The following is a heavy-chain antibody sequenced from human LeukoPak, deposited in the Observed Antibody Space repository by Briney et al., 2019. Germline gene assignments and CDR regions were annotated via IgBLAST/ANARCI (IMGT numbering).Heavy chain of an antibody. J-gene: IGHJ4*02. V-gene: IGHV4-59*01. CDR2: IYYSGST. CDR3: AREGVTKYYFDY. CDR1: SDFISGYY. D-gene: IGHD4-11*01. Sequence: SETLSLTCTVSSDFISGYYWSWIRQPPGKGLEWIGYIYYSGSTDYNPSLKSRVTISVDTSKNQFSLKLSSVTAADTAVYYCAREGVTKYYFDYWGQGTLVTVSS.